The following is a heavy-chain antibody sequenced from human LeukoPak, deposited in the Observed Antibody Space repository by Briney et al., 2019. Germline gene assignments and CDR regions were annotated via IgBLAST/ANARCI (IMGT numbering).Heavy chain of an antibody. J-gene: IGHJ3*02. CDR2: IYYSGST. Sequence: SETLSLTCTVYGGSISSYYWSWIRQPPGKGMEWIGYIYYSGSTNYNPSLKSRVTISVDTSKNQFSLKLSSVTAADTAVYYCARLYSGSHDAFDIWGQGTMVTVSS. D-gene: IGHD1-26*01. V-gene: IGHV4-59*01. CDR3: ARLYSGSHDAFDI. CDR1: GGSISSYY.